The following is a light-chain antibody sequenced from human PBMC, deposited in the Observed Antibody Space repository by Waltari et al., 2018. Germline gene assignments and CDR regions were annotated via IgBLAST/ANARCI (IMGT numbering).Light chain of an antibody. CDR3: QQYYDTPT. CDR1: QSVLYTSDSKNY. V-gene: IGKV4-1*01. J-gene: IGKJ2*01. CDR2: WAS. Sequence: DIVMTPSPDSLAVSLGERATNHCQSRQSVLYTSDSKNYLAWYQQKPGQPPKLLIYWASTRESGVPDRFTGSGSGTDFTLTVSSLQAEDVAVYYCQQYYDTPTFGQGTKLEIK.